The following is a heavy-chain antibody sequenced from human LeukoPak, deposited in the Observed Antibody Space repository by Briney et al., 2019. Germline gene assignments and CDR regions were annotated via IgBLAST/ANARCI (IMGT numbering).Heavy chain of an antibody. V-gene: IGHV3-7*01. CDR1: GFTFSNYW. CDR3: VRDGGVSGYDLLDY. D-gene: IGHD5-12*01. Sequence: GGSLRLSCAASGFTFSNYWMSWVRRAPGKGLEWVAHISQDGSEEHYMDSVKARFIISRDNAKNSLSLQMDSLRAEDTAVYYCVRDGGVSGYDLLDYWGQGTLVTVSS. CDR2: ISQDGSEE. J-gene: IGHJ4*02.